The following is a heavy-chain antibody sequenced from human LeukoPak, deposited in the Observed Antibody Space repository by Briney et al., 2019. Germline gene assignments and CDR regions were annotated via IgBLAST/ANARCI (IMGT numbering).Heavy chain of an antibody. CDR1: SGSISSAYY. V-gene: IGHV4-38-2*02. Sequence: SETLSLTCTVSSGSISSAYYWGWIRQPPGKGLEWIGNISRSGSTYYNPSLKGRVTISVDTSKNQLSLKLSSVTAADTAVYYCARASPVGRDTFNIWGQGTMVTVSS. J-gene: IGHJ3*02. CDR2: ISRSGST. CDR3: ARASPVGRDTFNI.